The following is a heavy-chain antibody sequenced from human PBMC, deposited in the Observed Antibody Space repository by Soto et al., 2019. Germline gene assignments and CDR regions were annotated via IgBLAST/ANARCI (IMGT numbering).Heavy chain of an antibody. D-gene: IGHD1-26*01. Sequence: QVQLQESGPGLVKASQTLSLTCTVSGGSITTGGYFWSWIRQHQGKGLEWIGYIYYSGTTHYNPSLKSRVTISVDTSKNQFSLKLSSVSAADTAVYYCARVVSGSYFDYWGQGTLVTVSS. J-gene: IGHJ4*02. CDR1: GGSITTGGYF. CDR3: ARVVSGSYFDY. CDR2: IYYSGTT. V-gene: IGHV4-31*03.